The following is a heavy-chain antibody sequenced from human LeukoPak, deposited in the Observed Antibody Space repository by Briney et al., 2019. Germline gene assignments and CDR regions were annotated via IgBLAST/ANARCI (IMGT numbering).Heavy chain of an antibody. V-gene: IGHV4-30-2*01. CDR3: ARTVVVPAAMPYYFDY. J-gene: IGHJ4*02. CDR2: IYHSGST. Sequence: SETLSLTCAVSGGSISSGGYSWGWIRQPPGKGLEWIGYIYHSGSTYYNPSLKSRVTISVDRSKNQFSLKLSSVTAADTAVYYCARTVVVPAAMPYYFDYWGQGTLVTVSS. D-gene: IGHD2-2*01. CDR1: GGSISSGGYS.